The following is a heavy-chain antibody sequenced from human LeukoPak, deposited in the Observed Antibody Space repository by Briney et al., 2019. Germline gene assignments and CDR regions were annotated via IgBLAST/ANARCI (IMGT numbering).Heavy chain of an antibody. CDR3: ARDIATRQGPFDY. CDR2: ISPYSGNT. V-gene: IGHV1-18*04. Sequence: ASVKVSCKASGYTFIGYYMHWVRQAPGQGLEWVGWISPYSGNTNYAQKLQDRVTLTTDTTTNTAYMELRSLTSDDTAVYYCARDIATRQGPFDYWGQGTPVTVSS. D-gene: IGHD6-6*01. J-gene: IGHJ4*02. CDR1: GYTFIGYY.